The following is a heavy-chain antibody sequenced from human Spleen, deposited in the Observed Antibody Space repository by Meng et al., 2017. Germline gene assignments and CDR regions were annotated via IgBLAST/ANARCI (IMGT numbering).Heavy chain of an antibody. Sequence: ASVKVSCKASGYTFTGYYMHWVRQAPGQGLEWMGRINPNSGGTNDAQKFQGRVTMTRDTSISTAYMKVSRLRSDDTAVYYCAREAYCGGDCYSADYWGQGTLVTVSS. CDR3: AREAYCGGDCYSADY. CDR2: INPNSGGT. J-gene: IGHJ4*02. V-gene: IGHV1-2*06. CDR1: GYTFTGYY. D-gene: IGHD2-21*02.